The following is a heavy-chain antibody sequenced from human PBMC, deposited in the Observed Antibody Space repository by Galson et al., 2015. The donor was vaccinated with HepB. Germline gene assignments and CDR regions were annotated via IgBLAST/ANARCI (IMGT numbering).Heavy chain of an antibody. CDR1: GYTFTGYY. V-gene: IGHV1-2*02. D-gene: IGHD5-12*01. Sequence: SVKVSCKASGYTFTGYYMHWVRQAPGQGLEWMGWINPNSGGTNYAQKFQGRVTMTRDTSISTAYMELSRLRSDDTAVYYCARDVVATISQVHYYYYMDVWGKETTVTVSS. J-gene: IGHJ6*03. CDR3: ARDVVATISQVHYYYYMDV. CDR2: INPNSGGT.